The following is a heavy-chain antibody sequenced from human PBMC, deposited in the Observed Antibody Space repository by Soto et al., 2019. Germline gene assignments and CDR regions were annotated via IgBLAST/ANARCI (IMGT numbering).Heavy chain of an antibody. V-gene: IGHV4-61*01. D-gene: IGHD3-16*01. CDR2: IYYSGST. CDR1: GGSVSSGSYY. J-gene: IGHJ4*02. CDR3: AKGPSDGNNYVDK. Sequence: PSETLSLTCTVSGGSVSSGSYYWSWIRQPPGKGLEWIGYIYYSGSTNYNPSLKSRVTISVDTSKNQFSLKLSSVTAADTAVYYCAKGPSDGNNYVDKWGQGTLVTVSS.